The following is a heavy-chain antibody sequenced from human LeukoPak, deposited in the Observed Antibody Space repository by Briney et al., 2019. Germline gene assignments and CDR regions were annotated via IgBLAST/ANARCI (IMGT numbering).Heavy chain of an antibody. CDR1: GGSISSSSYY. CDR3: ARDGCGGDCGMRGPEYFQH. V-gene: IGHV4-39*07. D-gene: IGHD2-21*02. Sequence: SETLSLTCTVSGGSISSSSYYWGWIRQPPGKGLEWIGSIYYSGSTYYNPSLKSRVTISVDTSKNQFSLKLSSVTAADTAVYYCARDGCGGDCGMRGPEYFQHWGQGTLVTVSS. J-gene: IGHJ1*01. CDR2: IYYSGST.